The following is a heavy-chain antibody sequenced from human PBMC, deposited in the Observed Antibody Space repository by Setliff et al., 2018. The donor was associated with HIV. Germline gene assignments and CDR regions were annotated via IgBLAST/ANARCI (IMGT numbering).Heavy chain of an antibody. V-gene: IGHV4-61*08. CDR1: GGFISSGGYY. D-gene: IGHD5-18*01. CDR3: ARRWGIRGYSS. CDR2: IYSSGST. Sequence: SETLSLTCTVSGGFISSGGYYWSWIRQPPGRGLEWIGYIYSSGSTNFDPPLQSRVTISVDTSKNQFSLKLSSVTAADTAVYYCARRWGIRGYSSWGQGTLVTVSS. J-gene: IGHJ5*02.